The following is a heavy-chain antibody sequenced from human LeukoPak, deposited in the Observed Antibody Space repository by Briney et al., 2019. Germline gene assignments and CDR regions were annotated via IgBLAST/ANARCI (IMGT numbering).Heavy chain of an antibody. Sequence: ASVRVSCKASGYTFTIYGISWVRQAPGQGGEWMGWISAYNGNTNYTQKLQGRVTMSTDTSTSTAYMELRSLRSDNTAVYYCAIDGYCSGGSCSTLDYWGQGTLVTVSS. CDR2: ISAYNGNT. D-gene: IGHD2-15*01. V-gene: IGHV1-18*01. CDR3: AIDGYCSGGSCSTLDY. CDR1: GYTFTIYG. J-gene: IGHJ4*02.